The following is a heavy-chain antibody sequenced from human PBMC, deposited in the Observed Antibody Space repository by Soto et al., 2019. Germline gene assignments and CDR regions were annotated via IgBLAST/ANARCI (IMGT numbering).Heavy chain of an antibody. J-gene: IGHJ6*02. Sequence: EASVKVSCKASGGTFSSYAISWVRQAPGQGLEWMGGIIPIFGTANYAQKFQGRVTITADESTSTAYMELSSLRSEDTAVYYCARDSYYDSSGFDPDYYGMDVWGQGTTVTVSS. CDR3: ARDSYYDSSGFDPDYYGMDV. CDR2: IIPIFGTA. V-gene: IGHV1-69*13. CDR1: GGTFSSYA. D-gene: IGHD3-22*01.